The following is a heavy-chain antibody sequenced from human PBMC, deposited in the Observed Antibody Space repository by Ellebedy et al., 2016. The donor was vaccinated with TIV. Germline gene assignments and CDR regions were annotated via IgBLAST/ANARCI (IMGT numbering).Heavy chain of an antibody. V-gene: IGHV4-59*01. CDR1: GGSISSYY. D-gene: IGHD3-16*01. CDR3: ARGAGGKMDV. CDR2: IYYSGST. J-gene: IGHJ6*02. Sequence: MPGGSLRLSCTVPGGSISSYYWSWIRQPPGKGLEWIGYIYYSGSTNYNPSLKSRVTISVDTSKNQFSLKLSSVTAADTAVYYCARGAGGKMDVWGQGTTVTVSS.